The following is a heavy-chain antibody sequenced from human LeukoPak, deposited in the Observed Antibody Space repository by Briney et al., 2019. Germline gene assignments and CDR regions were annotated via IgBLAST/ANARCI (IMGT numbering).Heavy chain of an antibody. CDR2: ISSSSSYI. CDR1: GFTFSSYS. V-gene: IGHV3-21*01. CDR3: AKILAQNYYYYMDV. Sequence: GGSLRLSCAASGFTFSSYSMNWVRQAPGKGLEWVSSISSSSSYIYYSDSVKVRFTISRDNAKNSLYLQMNSLRAEDTAVYYCAKILAQNYYYYMDVWGKGTTVTVSS. J-gene: IGHJ6*03.